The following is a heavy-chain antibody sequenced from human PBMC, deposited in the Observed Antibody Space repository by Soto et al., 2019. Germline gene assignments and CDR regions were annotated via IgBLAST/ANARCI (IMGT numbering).Heavy chain of an antibody. CDR2: IFYGGST. Sequence: SETLSLTCIVSGVSIKTNDYYWGWVRQPPGKGLEWIGNIFYGGSTFYNPSLRTRLSISVDTSKNQFSLRLNSVTAADTAVYYCAAFVVPASRNTGFDFWGQGTLVTVSS. D-gene: IGHD2-15*01. CDR3: AAFVVPASRNTGFDF. CDR1: GVSIKTNDYY. V-gene: IGHV4-39*01. J-gene: IGHJ4*02.